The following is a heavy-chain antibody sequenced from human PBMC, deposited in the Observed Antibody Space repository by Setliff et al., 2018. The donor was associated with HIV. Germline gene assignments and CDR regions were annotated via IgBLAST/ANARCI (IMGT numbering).Heavy chain of an antibody. J-gene: IGHJ4*02. CDR3: ASHIVVGPLGYFDY. CDR2: IFNTGNT. CDR1: GGSISSFSYY. Sequence: PSETLSLTCTVSGGSISSFSYYWGWIRQPPGKGPEWLGIIFNTGNTYYNPSLKSRVTISVETAKNQVPLKLTSVTAADTAVYYCASHIVVGPLGYFDYGGQGTPVTVSS. V-gene: IGHV4-39*06. D-gene: IGHD3-22*01.